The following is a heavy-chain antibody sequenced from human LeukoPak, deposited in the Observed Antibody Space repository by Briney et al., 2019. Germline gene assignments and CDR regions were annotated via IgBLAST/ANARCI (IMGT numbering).Heavy chain of an antibody. CDR3: ARVLRGYRYCSSTSCFDAFDI. Sequence: ASVKVSCKASGYTFTSYDINWVRQATGQGLEWMGWMNPNSGNTGYAQKFQGRVTITRNTSISTAYMELSSLRSEDTAVYYCARVLRGYRYCSSTSCFDAFDIWGQGTMVTVSS. CDR2: MNPNSGNT. CDR1: GYTFTSYD. V-gene: IGHV1-8*03. D-gene: IGHD2-2*01. J-gene: IGHJ3*02.